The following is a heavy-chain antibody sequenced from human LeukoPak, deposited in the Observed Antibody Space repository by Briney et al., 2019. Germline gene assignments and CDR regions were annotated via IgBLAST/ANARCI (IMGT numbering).Heavy chain of an antibody. CDR3: AKWGDFDVLTGYYVPDF. Sequence: GGSLRLSCAASGFTFSNYAMSWVRQAPGKGLEWVSAITGGGGNTYYADSVKGRFTISRDNSKNTLYLQMNSLRDEDTAVYYCAKWGDFDVLTGYYVPDFWGQGTLVTVSS. J-gene: IGHJ4*02. V-gene: IGHV3-23*01. CDR1: GFTFSNYA. D-gene: IGHD3-9*01. CDR2: ITGGGGNT.